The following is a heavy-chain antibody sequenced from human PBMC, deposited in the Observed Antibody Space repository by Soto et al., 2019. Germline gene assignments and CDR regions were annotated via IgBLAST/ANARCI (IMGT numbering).Heavy chain of an antibody. CDR3: ARGGALSTSWYWGDGLDS. V-gene: IGHV1-69*06. Sequence: QVQLEQPGSEVKKSGSSVKVSCKASGYSFSSHAITWVRQAPGQGLEWMGGIIPVFGTPSYAQKFQGRVTISADKSTNTSYLELRSVRSEDTAVYYCARGGALSTSWYWGDGLDSWGQGTQVTVSS. J-gene: IGHJ4*02. D-gene: IGHD6-13*01. CDR1: GYSFSSHA. CDR2: IIPVFGTP.